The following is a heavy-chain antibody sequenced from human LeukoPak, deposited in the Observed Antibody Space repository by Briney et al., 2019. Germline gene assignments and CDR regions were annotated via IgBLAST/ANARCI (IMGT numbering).Heavy chain of an antibody. CDR3: ARDQKVGATPYFGMDV. Sequence: SVKVSCKASGGTFSSYAINWVRQAPEQGLEWMGRIIPMLGTVNYAQKFQGRVTIIADKFTSTAYMELSSLRSEDTAMYYCARDQKVGATPYFGMDVWGQGTTVTVSS. D-gene: IGHD1-26*01. J-gene: IGHJ6*02. CDR2: IIPMLGTV. CDR1: GGTFSSYA. V-gene: IGHV1-69*04.